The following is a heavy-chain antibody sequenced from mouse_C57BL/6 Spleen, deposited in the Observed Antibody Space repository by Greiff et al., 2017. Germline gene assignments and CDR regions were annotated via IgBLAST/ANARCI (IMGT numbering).Heavy chain of an antibody. V-gene: IGHV5-17*01. CDR2: ISSGSSTI. Sequence: DVKLQESGGGLVKPGGSLKLSCAASGFTFSDYGMHWVRQAPEKGLEWVAYISSGSSTIYYADTVKGRFTISRDNAKNTLFLQMTSLRSEDTAMYYCADGYYEVDYYAMDYWGQGTSVTVSS. CDR3: ADGYYEVDYYAMDY. CDR1: GFTFSDYG. J-gene: IGHJ4*01. D-gene: IGHD2-3*01.